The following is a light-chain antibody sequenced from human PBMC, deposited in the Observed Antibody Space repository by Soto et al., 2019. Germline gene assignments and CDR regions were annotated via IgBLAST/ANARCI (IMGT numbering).Light chain of an antibody. CDR1: QSVDTTF. Sequence: EIVLTQSPGSLSLSPGQRATLSCRASQSVDTTFFAWYQKKPGQAPRLLIYGASKSATGIPDRFSGSGSGTDFTLIISRLEPEEFAVYYCQPYMSSVTFGQGTKVEIK. CDR3: QPYMSSVT. J-gene: IGKJ1*01. V-gene: IGKV3-20*01. CDR2: GAS.